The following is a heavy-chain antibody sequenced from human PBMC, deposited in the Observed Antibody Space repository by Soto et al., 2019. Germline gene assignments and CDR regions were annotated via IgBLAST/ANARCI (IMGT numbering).Heavy chain of an antibody. D-gene: IGHD4-4*01. CDR1: GFTFSSHW. V-gene: IGHV3-74*01. Sequence: GGSLRLSCAASGFTFSSHWMHWVRQVPGKGLVWVSRINSDGNSTSYADSVKGRVTISRDNAKNTLYLQMNSLRVEDTAVYYCARVPTTVTTPGMDVWGQGTTVTVSS. J-gene: IGHJ6*02. CDR3: ARVPTTVTTPGMDV. CDR2: INSDGNST.